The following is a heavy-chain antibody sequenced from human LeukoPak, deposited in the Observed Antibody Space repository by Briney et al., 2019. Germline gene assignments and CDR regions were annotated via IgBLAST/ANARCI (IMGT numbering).Heavy chain of an antibody. CDR1: GYTFTSYG. J-gene: IGHJ5*02. V-gene: IGHV1-18*01. D-gene: IGHD2-8*01. Sequence: ASVKVSCKASGYTFTSYGISWVRQAPAQGLEWMGWISAYNGNTNYAQKLQGRVTMTTDTSTSTAYMELRSLRSDDTAVYYCARQIRYCTNGVCYRWFDPWGQGTLVTVSS. CDR3: ARQIRYCTNGVCYRWFDP. CDR2: ISAYNGNT.